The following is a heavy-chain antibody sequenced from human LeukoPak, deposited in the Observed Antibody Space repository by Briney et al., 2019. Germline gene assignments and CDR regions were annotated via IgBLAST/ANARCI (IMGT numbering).Heavy chain of an antibody. V-gene: IGHV5-51*01. CDR3: ARVAMGDILTGYYLDY. CDR1: GYSFTSYW. Sequence: GESLKISCKGSGYSFTSYWIGWVRQMPGKGLEWMGIIYPGDSDTRYSPSFQGQVTISADKSISTAYLQWSSLKASDTAMYYCARVAMGDILTGYYLDYWGQGTLVTVSS. CDR2: IYPGDSDT. J-gene: IGHJ4*02. D-gene: IGHD3-9*01.